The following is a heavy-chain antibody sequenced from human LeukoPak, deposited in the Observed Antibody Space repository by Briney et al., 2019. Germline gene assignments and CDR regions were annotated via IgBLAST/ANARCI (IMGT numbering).Heavy chain of an antibody. CDR2: IYYSGST. V-gene: IGHV4-39*07. CDR1: GGSISSSSYY. J-gene: IGHJ3*02. CDR3: ARGLAVAHDAFDI. Sequence: PSETLSLTCTVSGGSISSSSYYWGWIRQPPGKGLEWIGSIYYSGSTYYNPSLKSRVTISVDTSKNQFSLKLSSVTAADTAVYYCARGLAVAHDAFDIWGQGTMVTVSS. D-gene: IGHD6-19*01.